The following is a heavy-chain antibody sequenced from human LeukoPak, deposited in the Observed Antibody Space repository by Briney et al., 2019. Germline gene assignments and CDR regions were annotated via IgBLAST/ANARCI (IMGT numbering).Heavy chain of an antibody. CDR1: GYTFTSYY. J-gene: IGHJ4*01. Sequence: GVSVKVSCKASGYTFTSYYMNWVRQAPGQRLEWMVWINTSSGGTNYAQKFQDRVTMTRDTYASTAYMGASRLRSDDTDVYYVARVAGGFYCSGSSCYSNDDGFDYWGQGTMVTVSS. CDR2: INTSSGGT. CDR3: ARVAGGFYCSGSSCYSNDDGFDY. D-gene: IGHD2-15*01. V-gene: IGHV1-2*02.